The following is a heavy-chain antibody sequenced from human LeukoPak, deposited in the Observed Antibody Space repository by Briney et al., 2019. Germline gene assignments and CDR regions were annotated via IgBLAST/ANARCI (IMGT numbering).Heavy chain of an antibody. J-gene: IGHJ6*03. CDR3: ARGDGKELPHHYMDV. CDR2: INPNSGGT. D-gene: IGHD3-10*01. Sequence: ASVKVSCKASGYTFTGYYMHWVRQAPGQGLEWTGWINPNSGGTNYAQKFQGRVTMTRDTSISTAYMELSRLRSDDTAVYYCARGDGKELPHHYMDVWGKGTTVTVSS. V-gene: IGHV1-2*02. CDR1: GYTFTGYY.